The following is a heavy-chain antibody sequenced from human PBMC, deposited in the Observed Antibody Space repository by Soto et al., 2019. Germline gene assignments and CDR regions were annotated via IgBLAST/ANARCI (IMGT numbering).Heavy chain of an antibody. V-gene: IGHV3-74*01. J-gene: IGHJ6*04. CDR3: ARGWFGPDV. CDR1: EFTFSGRS. D-gene: IGHD3-10*01. CDR2: IDKVGTDS. Sequence: GVSLRLSCVASEFTFSGRSVHLVRQAPGKGLVWVSGIDKVGTDSTYADSVKGRFTSSRDNAKNTVYLQMNSLRVEDTAVYYCARGWFGPDVWGKGTTVTVSS.